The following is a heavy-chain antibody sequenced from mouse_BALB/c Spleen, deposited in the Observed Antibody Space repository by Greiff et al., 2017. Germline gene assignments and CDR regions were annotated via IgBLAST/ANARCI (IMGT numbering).Heavy chain of an antibody. Sequence: EVQLVESGGGLVKPGGSLKLSCAASGFTFSSYAMSWVRQTPEKRLEWVASISSGGSTYYPDSVKGRFTISRDNARNILYLQMSSLRSEDTAMYYCGRGLRRYYAMDYWGQGTSVTVSS. CDR1: GFTFSSYA. V-gene: IGHV5-6-5*01. CDR3: GRGLRRYYAMDY. J-gene: IGHJ4*01. D-gene: IGHD2-4*01. CDR2: ISSGGST.